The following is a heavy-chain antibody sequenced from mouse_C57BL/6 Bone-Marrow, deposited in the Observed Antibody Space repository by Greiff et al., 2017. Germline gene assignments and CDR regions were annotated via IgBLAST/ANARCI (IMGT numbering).Heavy chain of an antibody. Sequence: VQLQQSGAELVRPGASVKLSCKASGYTFTDYYINWVKQRPGQGLEWIARIYPGSGNTYYNEKFKGKATLTAEKSSSTAYMQLSSLTSEDSAVYFCARFDSYAIDYGGQGTSVTVSA. CDR1: GYTFTDYY. CDR3: ARFDSYAIDY. V-gene: IGHV1-76*01. J-gene: IGHJ4*01. CDR2: IYPGSGNT.